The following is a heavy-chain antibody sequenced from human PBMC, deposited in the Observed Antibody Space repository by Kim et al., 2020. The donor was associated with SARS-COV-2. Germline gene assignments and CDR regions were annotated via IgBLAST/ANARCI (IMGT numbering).Heavy chain of an antibody. V-gene: IGHV5-51*01. CDR3: ARAPSGTFSPYYFDY. CDR2: IYPGDSDT. CDR1: GYTFSSYW. Sequence: GESLKISCKASGYTFSSYWIGWVRQMPGKGLQWMGIIYPGDSDTKYSPSFQGQVTISADWSITTAYLQWSSLKASDTAMYYCARAPSGTFSPYYFDYWGQGTLVTVSP. D-gene: IGHD1-26*01. J-gene: IGHJ4*02.